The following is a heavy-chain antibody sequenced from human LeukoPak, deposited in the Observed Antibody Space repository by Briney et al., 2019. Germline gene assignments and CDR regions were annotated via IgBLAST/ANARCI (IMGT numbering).Heavy chain of an antibody. J-gene: IGHJ4*02. CDR1: GFTFSDYY. CDR2: ISSSGSTI. CDR3: AREFGDFWSGHADY. V-gene: IGHV3-11*01. Sequence: GGSLRLSCAASGFTFSDYYMSWNRQAPGKGLDWVSYISSSGSTIYYADSVKGRFTISRDNAKNSLYLQMNSLRAEDTAVYYCAREFGDFWSGHADYWGQGTLVTVSS. D-gene: IGHD3-3*01.